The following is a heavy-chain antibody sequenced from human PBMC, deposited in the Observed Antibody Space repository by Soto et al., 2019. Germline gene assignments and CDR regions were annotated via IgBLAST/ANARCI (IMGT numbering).Heavy chain of an antibody. Sequence: PGGSLRLSCQASGFNFDNYGMHWVRQAPGKGLEWVAVITYDGSFQYYADSVKGRFTISRDNSKNTLSLHLNTLKPEDTAVYHCAKDRVGGTFFSPLAFWRQVTLFPASS. CDR1: GFNFDNYG. D-gene: IGHD1-7*01. J-gene: IGHJ4*02. CDR2: ITYDGSFQ. CDR3: AKDRVGGTFFSPLAF. V-gene: IGHV3-30*18.